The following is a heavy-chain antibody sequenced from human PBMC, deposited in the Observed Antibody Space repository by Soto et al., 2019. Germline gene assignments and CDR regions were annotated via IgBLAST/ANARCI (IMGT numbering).Heavy chain of an antibody. Sequence: GASVKVSCKASGYTFTSYGISWVRQAPGQGLEWMGWISAYNGNTNYAQKLQGRVTMTTDTSTSTAYMELRSLRSDDTAVYYCARDVYYYDSSGYYPPRRRGIDYWGQGTLVPVSS. V-gene: IGHV1-18*01. CDR2: ISAYNGNT. CDR1: GYTFTSYG. J-gene: IGHJ4*02. CDR3: ARDVYYYDSSGYYPPRRRGIDY. D-gene: IGHD3-22*01.